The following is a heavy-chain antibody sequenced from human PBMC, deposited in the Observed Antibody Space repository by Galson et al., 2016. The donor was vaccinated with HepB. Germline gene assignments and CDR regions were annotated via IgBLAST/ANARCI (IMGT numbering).Heavy chain of an antibody. Sequence: SLRLSCAASGFTFSSYWMHWVRQAPGKGLVWVARINSDGSSTGYADSVKGRFTISRDNAKNTLYLQMNSLRVEDAAVYYCAILSVDVVLVMNGVDVWGQGTTVTVSS. CDR3: AILSVDVVLVMNGVDV. CDR1: GFTFSSYW. D-gene: IGHD5-12*01. J-gene: IGHJ6*02. V-gene: IGHV3-74*01. CDR2: INSDGSST.